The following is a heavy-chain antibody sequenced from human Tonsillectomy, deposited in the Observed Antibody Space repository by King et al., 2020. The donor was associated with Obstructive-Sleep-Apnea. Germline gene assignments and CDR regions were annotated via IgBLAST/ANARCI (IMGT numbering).Heavy chain of an antibody. J-gene: IGHJ4*02. CDR2: TSGSGYYT. Sequence: QLVQSGGGLVKPGGCLRLSCAASGFTFSDYSMNWVRQAPGKGLAWVSSTSGSGYYTYYADSLKGRFTISRDNAKNSLYLQMNSLRAEDTAVYYCAREKPATSFDYWGQGTLVTVSS. CDR3: AREKPATSFDY. CDR1: GFTFSDYS. V-gene: IGHV3-21*01. D-gene: IGHD2-2*01.